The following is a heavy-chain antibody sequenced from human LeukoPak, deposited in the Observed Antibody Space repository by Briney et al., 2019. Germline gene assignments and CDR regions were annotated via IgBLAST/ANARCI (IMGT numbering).Heavy chain of an antibody. CDR2: IYPGDSDT. J-gene: IGHJ4*02. V-gene: IGHV5-51*01. Sequence: GESLKISCKGSGYSFTSYWIGWVRQMPGKGLEWMGIIYPGDSDTRYSPSFQGQVTISADKSISTAYLQWSSLKASDTAMYYCARHPAAVFYYDSSGYPPYFDYWGQGTLVTVSS. CDR1: GYSFTSYW. CDR3: ARHPAAVFYYDSSGYPPYFDY. D-gene: IGHD3-22*01.